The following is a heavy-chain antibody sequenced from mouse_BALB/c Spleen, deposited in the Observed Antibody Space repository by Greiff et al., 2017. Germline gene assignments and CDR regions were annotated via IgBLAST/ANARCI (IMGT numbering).Heavy chain of an antibody. J-gene: IGHJ3*01. CDR2: IWAGGST. D-gene: IGHD1-1*01. Sequence: QVTLKVSGPGLVAPSQSLSITCTVSGFSLTSYGVHWVRQPPGKGLEWLGVIWAGGSTNYNSALMSRLSISKDNSKSQVFLKMNSLQTDGTAMYYCARERYYGSSWDWFAYWGQGTLVTVSA. CDR3: ARERYYGSSWDWFAY. V-gene: IGHV2-9*02. CDR1: GFSLTSYG.